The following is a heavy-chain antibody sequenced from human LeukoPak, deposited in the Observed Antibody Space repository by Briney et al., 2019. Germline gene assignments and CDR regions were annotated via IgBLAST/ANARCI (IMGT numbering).Heavy chain of an antibody. CDR2: ISYDGSNK. CDR3: ARGPWGVSSGYYGYFDY. Sequence: GRSLRLSCAASGFTFSSYAMHWVRQAPGKGLEWVAVISYDGSNKYYADSVKGRFTISRDNSKNTLYLQMNSLGAEDTAVYYCARGPWGVSSGYYGYFDYWGQGTLVTVSS. V-gene: IGHV3-30-3*01. CDR1: GFTFSSYA. D-gene: IGHD3-22*01. J-gene: IGHJ4*02.